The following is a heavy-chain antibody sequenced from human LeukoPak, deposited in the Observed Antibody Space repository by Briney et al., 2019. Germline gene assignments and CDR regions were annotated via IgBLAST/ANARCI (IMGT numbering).Heavy chain of an antibody. V-gene: IGHV3-30*04. CDR3: AKFNVVVTAIRSGGFQH. CDR1: GFTFSSYA. Sequence: GGSLRLSCAASGFTFSSYAMHWVRQAPGKGLEWVAVISYDGSNKYYADSVKGRFTISRDNSKNTLYLQMNSLRAEGTAVYYCAKFNVVVTAIRSGGFQHWGQGTLVTVSS. CDR2: ISYDGSNK. D-gene: IGHD2-21*02. J-gene: IGHJ1*01.